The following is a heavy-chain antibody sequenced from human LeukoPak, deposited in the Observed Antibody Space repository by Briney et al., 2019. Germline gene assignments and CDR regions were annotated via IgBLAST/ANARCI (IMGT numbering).Heavy chain of an antibody. CDR2: ISAYNGNT. D-gene: IGHD3-22*01. Sequence: ASVKVSCKASGYTFTGYYMHWVRQAPGQGLEWMGWISAYNGNTNYAQKLQGRVTMTTDTSTSTAYMELRSLRSDDTAVYYCARPSRYYYDSSGYLLYYWGQGTLVTVSS. J-gene: IGHJ4*02. CDR3: ARPSRYYYDSSGYLLYY. V-gene: IGHV1-18*04. CDR1: GYTFTGYY.